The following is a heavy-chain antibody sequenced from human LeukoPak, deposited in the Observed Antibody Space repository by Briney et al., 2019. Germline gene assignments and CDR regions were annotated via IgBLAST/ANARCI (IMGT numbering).Heavy chain of an antibody. CDR2: IYPDDSET. J-gene: IGHJ3*02. CDR1: GYSFTTDY. CDR3: ARQANGSHFEAFDI. D-gene: IGHD2-15*01. Sequence: GGSLKISRNASGYSFTTDYIGWVRQMPGKGLEGVVIIYPDDSETNFSPSFQGQVSMSVDKSITAAYLQWSSLKAADTAIYYCARQANGSHFEAFDIWGQGTMVTVSS. V-gene: IGHV5-51*01.